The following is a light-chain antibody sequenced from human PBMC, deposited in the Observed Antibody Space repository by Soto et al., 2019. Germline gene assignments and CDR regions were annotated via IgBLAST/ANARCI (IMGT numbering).Light chain of an antibody. CDR2: NVY. V-gene: IGLV2-14*03. Sequence: QSVLTQPASVSGSPGQSITISCTGTSSDVGAYNFVSWHQQHPGKAPKLMIYNVYDRPSGISYRFSGSKSGNTASLTISGLQGEDEADYYCSSYTGGNPSYVFGTGTKVTVL. J-gene: IGLJ1*01. CDR1: SSDVGAYNF. CDR3: SSYTGGNPSYV.